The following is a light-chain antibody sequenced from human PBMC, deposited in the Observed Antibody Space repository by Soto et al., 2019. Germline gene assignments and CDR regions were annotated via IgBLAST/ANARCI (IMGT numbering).Light chain of an antibody. V-gene: IGKV3-20*01. CDR2: GAS. Sequence: EIVLTQSPGTLSLSPGERATLSCRASQSISNNYLAWYQQKPGQAPRLLIYGASTRATGIPDRVSGSGSGTGFTLTLSRLEPEDFAVYYCQQYGSSPPYTFGQGTKVDI. CDR3: QQYGSSPPYT. J-gene: IGKJ2*01. CDR1: QSISNNY.